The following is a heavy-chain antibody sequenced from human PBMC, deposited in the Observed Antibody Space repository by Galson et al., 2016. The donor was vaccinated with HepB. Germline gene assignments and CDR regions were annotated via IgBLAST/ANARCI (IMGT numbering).Heavy chain of an antibody. CDR1: GYSFASYW. V-gene: IGHV5-51*01. D-gene: IGHD1-26*01. J-gene: IGHJ4*02. Sequence: SGAEVKKPGESLKISCKGSGYSFASYWIGWVRQMPGKGLEWMGIIYPGDSDTRYSPSFQGQVTISADKSITTAYLQWSSLKASDTAMYYCAGRHRSGSEGQYFDYWGQGTLVTVSS. CDR2: IYPGDSDT. CDR3: AGRHRSGSEGQYFDY.